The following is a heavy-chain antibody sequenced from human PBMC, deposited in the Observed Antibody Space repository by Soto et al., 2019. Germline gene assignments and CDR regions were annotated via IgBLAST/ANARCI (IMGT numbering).Heavy chain of an antibody. CDR1: GASISGFY. D-gene: IGHD1-1*01. CDR3: VMDGTQTLRDWFDP. CDR2: IYATGTT. J-gene: IGHJ5*02. V-gene: IGHV4-4*07. Sequence: QVQLQESGPGLVKPSETLSLTCTVSGASISGFYWSWIRKSAGKGLEWIGRIYATGTTDYNPSLKSRVMMSVAPCKKQVSLTLRSVTAADTAVYYCVMDGTQTLRDWFDPWGQGMSVTVSS.